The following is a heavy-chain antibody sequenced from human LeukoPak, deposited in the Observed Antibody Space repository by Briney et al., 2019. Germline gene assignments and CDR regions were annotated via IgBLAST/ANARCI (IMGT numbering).Heavy chain of an antibody. CDR2: IYYSGST. CDR1: GGSISSGGYY. D-gene: IGHD3-16*01. V-gene: IGHV4-31*03. CDR3: ARHDVVLLGVDP. J-gene: IGHJ5*02. Sequence: PSETLSLTCTVSGGSISSGGYYWSWIRQHPGKGLEWIGYIYYSGSTYYNPSLKSRVTISVDTSKNQFSLKLSSVTAADTAVYYCARHDVVLLGVDPWGQGTLVTVSS.